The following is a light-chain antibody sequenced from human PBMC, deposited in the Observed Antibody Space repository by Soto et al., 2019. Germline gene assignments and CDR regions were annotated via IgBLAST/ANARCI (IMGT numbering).Light chain of an antibody. CDR1: LAISRH. CDR3: LQDINYPWT. CDR2: SAS. V-gene: IGKV1-9*01. Sequence: DIQLTQSPSFLSASVGDRVTITCRASLAISRHLAWYQQRPGEAPQLLIYSASTLQSGVPSRFSGTGSGTEFTLAISSLQPEDSATYYCLQDINYPWTFGQGTKVDIK. J-gene: IGKJ1*01.